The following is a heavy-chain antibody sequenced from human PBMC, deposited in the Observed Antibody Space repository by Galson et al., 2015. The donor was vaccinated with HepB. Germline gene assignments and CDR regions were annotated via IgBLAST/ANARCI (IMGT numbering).Heavy chain of an antibody. Sequence: SLRLSCAAFGFTFSSYGMHWVRQAPGKGLEWVAVIWYDGSNKYYADSVKGRFTISRDNSKNSLYLQMNSLRAEDTAVYYCARPPARHYYYCMDVWGKGTTVTVSS. CDR2: IWYDGSNK. CDR1: GFTFSSYG. J-gene: IGHJ6*03. D-gene: IGHD6-6*01. CDR3: ARPPARHYYYCMDV. V-gene: IGHV3-33*01.